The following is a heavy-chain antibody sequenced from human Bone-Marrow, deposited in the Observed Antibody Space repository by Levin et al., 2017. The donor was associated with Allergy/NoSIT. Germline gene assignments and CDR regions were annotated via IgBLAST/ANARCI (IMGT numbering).Heavy chain of an antibody. Sequence: VSGPTLVKPTQTLTLTCTFSGFSLDSRGVAVGWIRQSPGKALEWVALIYGDGENHYTPSLRSRLTITKDTSKNQVVLTMTNMDPMDTGTYFCGHRRSPFRHHVSGMYSGSEYFRHWGQGTLVIVSS. CDR2: IYGDGEN. CDR1: GFSLDSRGVA. J-gene: IGHJ1*01. V-gene: IGHV2-5*02. D-gene: IGHD3-10*01. CDR3: GHRRSPFRHHVSGMYSGSEYFRH.